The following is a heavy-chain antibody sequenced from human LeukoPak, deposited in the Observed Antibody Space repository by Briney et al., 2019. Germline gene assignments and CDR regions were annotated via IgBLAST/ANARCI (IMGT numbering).Heavy chain of an antibody. D-gene: IGHD5-18*01. CDR3: ARQTAKNVDTARFDS. J-gene: IGHJ4*02. V-gene: IGHV4-59*08. CDR1: GGSISSYY. CDR2: IYYSGST. Sequence: KSSETLSLTCTVSGGSISSYYWSWIRQPPGKGLEWIGYIYYSGSTNYNPSLKSRVTISVDTSKNQFSLRLSSVTAADTAVYYCARQTAKNVDTARFDSWGQGTLVTVSS.